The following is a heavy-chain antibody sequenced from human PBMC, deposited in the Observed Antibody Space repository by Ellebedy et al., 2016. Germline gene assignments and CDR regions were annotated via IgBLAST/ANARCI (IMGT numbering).Heavy chain of an antibody. CDR3: ARDLSFTLRGWFDP. CDR1: GFTFSSYS. CDR2: ISSSSSYI. Sequence: GGSLRLSCAASGFTFSSYSMNWVRQAPGKGLEWVSSISSSSSYIYYADSVKGRFTISRDNAKNSLYLQMNSLRAEDTAVYYCARDLSFTLRGWFDPWGQGTLVTVSS. J-gene: IGHJ5*02. V-gene: IGHV3-21*01. D-gene: IGHD3-16*01.